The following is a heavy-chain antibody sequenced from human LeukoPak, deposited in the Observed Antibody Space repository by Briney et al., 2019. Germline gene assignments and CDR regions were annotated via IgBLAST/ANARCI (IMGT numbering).Heavy chain of an antibody. CDR1: GGSFSGYY. D-gene: IGHD3-3*01. V-gene: IGHV4-34*01. Sequence: PSETLSLTCAVYGGSFSGYYWGWIRQPPGKGLEWIGEINHSGSTNYNPSLKSRVTISVDTSKNQFSLKLSSVTAADTAVYYCAGTSVLRFLELYWGFDYWGQGTLVTVSS. J-gene: IGHJ4*02. CDR3: AGTSVLRFLELYWGFDY. CDR2: INHSGST.